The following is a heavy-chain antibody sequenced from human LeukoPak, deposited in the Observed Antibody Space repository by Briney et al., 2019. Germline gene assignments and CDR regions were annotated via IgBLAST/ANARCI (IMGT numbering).Heavy chain of an antibody. Sequence: ASVKVSCKASGYTFTSYYMHWVRQAPGQGLEWMGIINPSGGSTSYAQKFQGRVTMTRDTPTSTVYMELSSLRSEDTAVYYCARDRGPINYYYDSSGYKYFDYWGQGTLVTVSS. CDR3: ARDRGPINYYYDSSGYKYFDY. CDR2: INPSGGST. V-gene: IGHV1-46*01. D-gene: IGHD3-22*01. J-gene: IGHJ4*02. CDR1: GYTFTSYY.